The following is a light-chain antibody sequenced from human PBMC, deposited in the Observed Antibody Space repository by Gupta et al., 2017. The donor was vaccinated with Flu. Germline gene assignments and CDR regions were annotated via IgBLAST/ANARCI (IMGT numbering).Light chain of an antibody. Sequence: ITISCTETSSDVGGYKYVSWYQQHPGKAPKLMIYDATKRPSGVSDRFSGSKSGTTASLTITGLQAEEEADYYCSSCTSSSTLVVFGGGTRLTVL. CDR3: SSCTSSSTLVV. J-gene: IGLJ2*01. V-gene: IGLV2-14*03. CDR1: SSDVGGYKY. CDR2: DAT.